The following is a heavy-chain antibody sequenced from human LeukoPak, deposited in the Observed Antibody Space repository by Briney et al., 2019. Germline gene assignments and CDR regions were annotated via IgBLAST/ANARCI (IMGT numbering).Heavy chain of an antibody. J-gene: IGHJ4*02. D-gene: IGHD1-7*01. Sequence: GSSAKVSCKASGYTFTGYYMHWVRQAPGQGLEWMGRINPNSGGTNYAQKFQGRVTMTRDTSISTAYMELSRLRSGDTAVYYCARDSGGETGTTTDYYFDYWGQGTLVTVSS. CDR3: ARDSGGETGTTTDYYFDY. CDR2: INPNSGGT. V-gene: IGHV1-2*06. CDR1: GYTFTGYY.